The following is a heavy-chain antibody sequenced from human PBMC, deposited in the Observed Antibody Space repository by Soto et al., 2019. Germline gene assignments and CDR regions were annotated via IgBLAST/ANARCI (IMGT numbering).Heavy chain of an antibody. CDR2: INNSGII. CDR3: VRDSQLPFLEWPSPI. D-gene: IGHD3-3*01. Sequence: SETLSLTCAVYGESFSGYYWTWIRQPPGEGLEWIGEINNSGIIKYNPSLKSRVTMSVDTSKNQFSLKLNSVTAADTAVYYCVRDSQLPFLEWPSPIWGQGTLVTVSS. V-gene: IGHV4-34*01. J-gene: IGHJ4*02. CDR1: GESFSGYY.